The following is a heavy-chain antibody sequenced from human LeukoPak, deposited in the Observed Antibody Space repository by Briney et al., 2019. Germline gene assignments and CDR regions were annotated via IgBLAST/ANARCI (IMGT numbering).Heavy chain of an antibody. V-gene: IGHV1-2*02. D-gene: IGHD3-22*01. Sequence: ASVRVSCKASRYSFIANYIHWVRQAPGQGLEWMGWINPNSGGTNHAQKFQGRVTMTRDTSITTAYMDLSGLRSDDTAVYYCARGRDYYDNSGVDCWGQGTLVTVSS. CDR3: ARGRDYYDNSGVDC. CDR1: RYSFIANY. J-gene: IGHJ4*02. CDR2: INPNSGGT.